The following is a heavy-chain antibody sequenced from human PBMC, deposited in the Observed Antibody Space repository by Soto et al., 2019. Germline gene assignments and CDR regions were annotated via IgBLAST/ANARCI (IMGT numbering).Heavy chain of an antibody. Sequence: LSLTCTVSGGSISSYYWSWIRQPPGKGLEWIGYIYYSGSTNYNPSLKSRVTISVDTSKNQFSLKLSSVTAADTAVYYCARERYYGDYEYWFDPWGQGTLVTVSS. CDR2: IYYSGST. CDR3: ARERYYGDYEYWFDP. CDR1: GGSISSYY. V-gene: IGHV4-59*01. D-gene: IGHD4-17*01. J-gene: IGHJ5*02.